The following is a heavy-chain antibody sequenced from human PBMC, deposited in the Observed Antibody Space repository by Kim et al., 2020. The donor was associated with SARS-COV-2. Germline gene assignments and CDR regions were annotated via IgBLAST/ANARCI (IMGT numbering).Heavy chain of an antibody. V-gene: IGHV4-39*07. CDR1: GGSISSSSYY. CDR2: IYYSGST. J-gene: IGHJ5*02. D-gene: IGHD3-10*01. CDR3: ARANYYAEACDP. Sequence: SETLSLTCTVSGGSISSSSYYWGWIRQPPGKGLEWIGSIYYSGSTYYNPSLKSRVTISVDTSKNQFSLKLSSVTAADTAVYYCARANYYAEACDPWGQGTLVTVSS.